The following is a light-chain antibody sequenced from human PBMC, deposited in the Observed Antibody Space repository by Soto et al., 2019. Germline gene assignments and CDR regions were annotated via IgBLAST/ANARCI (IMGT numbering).Light chain of an antibody. J-gene: IGLJ2*01. Sequence: QPVLTQSSSASASLGSSVKLTCTLSSGHSTYIIAWHQHQPGKPPRFLMNLEGSGSYNKRSGIPDRFSGSSSGADRYLTISNLQSEDEADYYCETWDSNTRIFGGGTKLTVL. CDR2: LEGSGSY. CDR3: ETWDSNTRI. CDR1: SGHSTYI. V-gene: IGLV4-60*03.